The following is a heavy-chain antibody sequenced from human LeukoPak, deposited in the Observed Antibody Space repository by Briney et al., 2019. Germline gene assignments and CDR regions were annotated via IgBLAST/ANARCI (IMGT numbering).Heavy chain of an antibody. V-gene: IGHV3-23*01. D-gene: IGHD2-2*01. CDR1: GFTFSSYA. CDR2: ISGSGGST. CDR3: AKPWSLPAPTGYLGGMDV. J-gene: IGHJ6*02. Sequence: AGGSLRLSCAASGFTFSSYAMSWVRQAPGKGLEWVSAISGSGGSTYYADSVKGRFTISRDNSKNTLYLQMNSLRAEDTAVYYCAKPWSLPAPTGYLGGMDVWGQGTTVTVSS.